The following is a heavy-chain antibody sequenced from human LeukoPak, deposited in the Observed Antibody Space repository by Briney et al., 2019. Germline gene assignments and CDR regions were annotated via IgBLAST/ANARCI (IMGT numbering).Heavy chain of an antibody. CDR1: GYTFTSYA. CDR3: ARASSGWRKTFDY. CDR2: INAGNGNT. D-gene: IGHD6-19*01. Sequence: ASVKVSCKASGYTFTSYAMHWVRQAPGQRLEWMGWINAGNGNTKYSQKFQGRVTITRDTSASTAYMELSSLRSEGTAVYYCARASSGWRKTFDYWGQGTLDTVSS. V-gene: IGHV1-3*01. J-gene: IGHJ4*02.